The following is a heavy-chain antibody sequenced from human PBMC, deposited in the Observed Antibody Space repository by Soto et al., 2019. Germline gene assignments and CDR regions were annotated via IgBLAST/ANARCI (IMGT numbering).Heavy chain of an antibody. V-gene: IGHV4-39*01. J-gene: IGHJ6*02. D-gene: IGHD3-3*01. CDR1: GGSISNVSYY. CDR2: FYYSGSS. Sequence: PSETLSLTCTVSGGSISNVSYYWGWIRQPPGKGLEWIGSFYYSGSSYFNPSLKSRVTISGDAAKNQFSLQLNSVTAADTAVYYCASALRFLEWLITRPPGGFGMDGWGQGTTVTVAS. CDR3: ASALRFLEWLITRPPGGFGMDG.